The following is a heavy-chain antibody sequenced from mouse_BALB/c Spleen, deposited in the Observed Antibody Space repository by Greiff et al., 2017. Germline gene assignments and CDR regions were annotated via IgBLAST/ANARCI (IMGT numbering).Heavy chain of an antibody. CDR1: GYTFTSYY. Sequence: QVQLQQSGAELVKPGASVKLSCKASGYTFTSYYMYWVKQRPGQGLEWIGEINPSNGGTNFNEKFKSKATLTVDKSSSTAYMQLSSLTSEDSAVYYCTRGLRGFYAMDYWGQGTSVTVSS. V-gene: IGHV1S81*02. J-gene: IGHJ4*01. CDR2: INPSNGGT. D-gene: IGHD2-4*01. CDR3: TRGLRGFYAMDY.